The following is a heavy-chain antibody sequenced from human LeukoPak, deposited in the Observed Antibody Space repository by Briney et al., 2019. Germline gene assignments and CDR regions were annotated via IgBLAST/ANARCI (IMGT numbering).Heavy chain of an antibody. CDR2: INPNSGGT. D-gene: IGHD4-23*01. CDR1: GYTFTGYY. CDR3: ARDRYGGNSEIQFDI. J-gene: IGHJ3*02. V-gene: IGHV1-2*02. Sequence: ASVKVSCKASGYTFTGYYMHWVRQAPGQGLEWMGWINPNSGGTNYAQKFQGRVTMTRDTSISTAYMELSRLRSDDTAVYYCARDRYGGNSEIQFDIWGQGTMVTVSS.